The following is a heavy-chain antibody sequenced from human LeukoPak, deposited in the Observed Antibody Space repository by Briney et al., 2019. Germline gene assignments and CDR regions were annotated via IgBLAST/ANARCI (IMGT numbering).Heavy chain of an antibody. V-gene: IGHV4-34*01. CDR3: ARGRVPAAHYYYYYGMDV. CDR1: GGSFSGYY. Sequence: SETLSLTCAVYGGSFSGYYWSWIRQPPGKGLEWIGEINHSGSTNYNPSLTSRVTISVDTSKNQFSLKLSSVTAAATAVYYCARGRVPAAHYYYYYGMDVWGQGTTVTVSS. D-gene: IGHD2-2*01. CDR2: INHSGST. J-gene: IGHJ6*02.